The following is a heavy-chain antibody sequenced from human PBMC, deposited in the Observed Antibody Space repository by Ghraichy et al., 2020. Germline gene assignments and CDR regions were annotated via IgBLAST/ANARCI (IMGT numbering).Heavy chain of an antibody. V-gene: IGHV4-59*01. CDR1: GVSMSYYF. CDR3: VPFDSGGFDH. D-gene: IGHD2-15*01. CDR2: ISYTGNT. J-gene: IGHJ4*02. Sequence: SETLSLTCNVSGVSMSYYFWSWIRQPPGQGLEYIGYISYTGNTNYNPSLKSRLTIPVDTSKKQFSLTLTSVTAADTALYYCVPFDSGGFDHWGQGTLVAVSS.